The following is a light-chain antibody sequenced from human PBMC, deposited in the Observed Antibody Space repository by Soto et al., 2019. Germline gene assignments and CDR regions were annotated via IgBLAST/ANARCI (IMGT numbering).Light chain of an antibody. CDR3: QQYNTFWT. CDR2: DVS. CDR1: QTISTW. J-gene: IGKJ1*01. V-gene: IGKV1-5*01. Sequence: DLQMTQSPSTLSSSVGDRVTITCRASQTISTWLAWYQQKPGKAPKLLIYDVSNLESGVQSRFSGSGSGAEFTLTIRSLQPDDFATYYCQQYNTFWTCGQGTKVDIK.